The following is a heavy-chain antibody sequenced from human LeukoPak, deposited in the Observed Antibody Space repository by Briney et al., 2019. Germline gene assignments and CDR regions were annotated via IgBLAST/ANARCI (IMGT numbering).Heavy chain of an antibody. Sequence: GGSLRLSCSASGFTFSSYEMNWVRQAPGKGLEWVSYISSSGSTIYYADSVKGRFTISRDNAKNSLYLQMNSLRTEDTAVYYCAELGITMIGGVWGKGTTVTISS. J-gene: IGHJ6*04. CDR2: ISSSGSTI. D-gene: IGHD3-10*02. CDR3: AELGITMIGGV. CDR1: GFTFSSYE. V-gene: IGHV3-48*03.